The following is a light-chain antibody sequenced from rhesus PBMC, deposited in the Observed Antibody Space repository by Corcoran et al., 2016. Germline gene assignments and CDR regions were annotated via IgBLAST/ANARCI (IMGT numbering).Light chain of an antibody. J-gene: IGKJ1*01. CDR3: LQYNSSPWT. Sequence: DIQMTQSPSSLSASVGDTVTITCRASQSISSWLDWYQQKPGKAPKLLIYKTSSLQSWVPSRFSGSGSGTDFTLTISSLQPEDFATYYCLQYNSSPWTFGQGTKVEIK. CDR2: KTS. CDR1: QSISSW. V-gene: IGKV1-22*01.